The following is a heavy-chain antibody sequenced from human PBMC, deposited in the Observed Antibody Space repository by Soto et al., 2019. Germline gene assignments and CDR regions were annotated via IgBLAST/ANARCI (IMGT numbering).Heavy chain of an antibody. CDR2: MDGGSTNT. CDR1: GFTVSNSA. V-gene: IGHV3-23*01. J-gene: IGHJ2*01. Sequence: GGSLRLSCAASGFTVSNSAMAWVRQAPGKGLEWVSAMDGGSTNTHYADSVQGRFTISRDSSKNSLFLQMDSLRADDTALYYCAKDIWGYSFDLWGRGTLVTVSS. CDR3: AKDIWGYSFDL. D-gene: IGHD3-16*01.